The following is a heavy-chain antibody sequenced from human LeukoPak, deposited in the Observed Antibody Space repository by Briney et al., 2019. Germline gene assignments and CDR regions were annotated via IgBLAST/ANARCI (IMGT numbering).Heavy chain of an antibody. CDR1: GLAVTSDF. Sequence: GGSLRLSCAASGLAVTSDFVSWVRQAPGKGLEWLSVIYSGSSTYYADSVKGRFTISRDNSTNTVYLQMNSLRAEDTAVYYCARLCSTSSCYAFDIWGQGTMVAVSS. CDR3: ARLCSTSSCYAFDI. J-gene: IGHJ3*02. D-gene: IGHD3-22*01. CDR2: IYSGSST. V-gene: IGHV3-53*01.